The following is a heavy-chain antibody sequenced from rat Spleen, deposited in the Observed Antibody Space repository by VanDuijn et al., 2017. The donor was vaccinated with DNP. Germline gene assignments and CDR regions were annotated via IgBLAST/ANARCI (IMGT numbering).Heavy chain of an antibody. V-gene: IGHV2-30*01. J-gene: IGHJ2*01. D-gene: IGHD4-3*01. Sequence: QVQLKESGPGLVQPSQTLSLTCTVSGFSLTSYNVHWVRQPTGKGLEWMGRIQSGGSTDYNSALKSRLSISRDTSKSQVFLKMNSLQTEDIATYYCARDGDSGYIDYWGQGVMVTVSS. CDR3: ARDGDSGYIDY. CDR1: GFSLTSYN. CDR2: IQSGGST.